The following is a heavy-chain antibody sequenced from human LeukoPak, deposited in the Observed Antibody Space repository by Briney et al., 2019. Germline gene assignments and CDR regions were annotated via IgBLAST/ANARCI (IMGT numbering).Heavy chain of an antibody. CDR3: ARDYSNYFDY. D-gene: IGHD4-11*01. V-gene: IGHV3-33*01. Sequence: GESLKISCAASGFTFSTYGMHWVRQAPGKGLEWVAVIWFDGSNKYYGDSVKGRFTISRDNSKNTLYLQMNSLRAEDTALYYCARDYSNYFDYWGQGTLVTVSS. CDR1: GFTFSTYG. J-gene: IGHJ4*02. CDR2: IWFDGSNK.